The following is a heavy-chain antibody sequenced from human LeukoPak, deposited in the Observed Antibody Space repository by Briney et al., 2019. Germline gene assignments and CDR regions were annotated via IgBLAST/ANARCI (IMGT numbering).Heavy chain of an antibody. CDR3: ARGSYESSGIDY. CDR1: GYTFTNYA. CDR2: SNAGNGNK. J-gene: IGHJ4*02. D-gene: IGHD3-22*01. Sequence: ASVKVSCKASGYTFTNYAMHWVRQAPGQRLEWMGWSNAGNGNKKYSQEFQGRVTITRDTSASIAYMELSSLRSEDTAVYYCARGSYESSGIDYWGQGTLVTVPS. V-gene: IGHV1-3*02.